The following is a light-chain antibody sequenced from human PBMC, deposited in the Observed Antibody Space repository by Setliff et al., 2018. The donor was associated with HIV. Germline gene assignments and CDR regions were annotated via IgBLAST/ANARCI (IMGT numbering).Light chain of an antibody. CDR2: EVT. Sequence: QSALTQPASVSGSPGQSITISCTGTRSDVGNYNYVSWYQQHPGKAPKLMIYEVTNRPSGVSNRFSGSKSGNTASLTISGLQAEDEAYYYSNSFTSSTTLVFGPGTKVTVL. J-gene: IGLJ1*01. CDR3: NSFTSSTTLV. CDR1: RSDVGNYNY. V-gene: IGLV2-14*01.